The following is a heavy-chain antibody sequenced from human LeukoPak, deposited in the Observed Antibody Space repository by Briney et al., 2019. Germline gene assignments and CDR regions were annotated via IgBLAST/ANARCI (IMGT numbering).Heavy chain of an antibody. CDR2: IIPILGIA. D-gene: IGHD2-15*01. V-gene: IGHV1-69*04. J-gene: IGHJ6*02. CDR3: ASDCSGGSCYFPYLGYYYYGMDV. Sequence: GASVKVSCKASGGTFSSYAISWVRQAPGQGLEWMGRIIPILGIANYAQKFQGRVTITADKSTSTAYMELSSLRSEDTAVYYCASDCSGGSCYFPYLGYYYYGMDVWGQGTTVTVSS. CDR1: GGTFSSYA.